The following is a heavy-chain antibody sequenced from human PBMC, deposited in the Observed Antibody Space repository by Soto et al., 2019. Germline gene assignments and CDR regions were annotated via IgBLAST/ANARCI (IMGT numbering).Heavy chain of an antibody. CDR2: IYYSGST. Sequence: SETLSLTCTVSGGSISSGGYYWSWIRQHPGKGLEWIGYIYYSGSTYYNPSLKSRVTISVDTSKSQFSLKLSSVTAADTAVYYCARGYQTGDWFDPWGQGTLVTISS. J-gene: IGHJ5*02. V-gene: IGHV4-31*03. CDR1: GGSISSGGYY. D-gene: IGHD2-2*01. CDR3: ARGYQTGDWFDP.